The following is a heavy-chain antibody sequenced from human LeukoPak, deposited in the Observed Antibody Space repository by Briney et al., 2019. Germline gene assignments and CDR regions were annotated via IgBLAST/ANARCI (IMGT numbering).Heavy chain of an antibody. J-gene: IGHJ3*02. CDR2: IIPIFGTA. CDR1: GGTFSSYA. V-gene: IGHV1-69*05. D-gene: IGHD3-22*01. Sequence: EASVKVSCKASGGTFSSYAISWVRQAPGQGLEWMGGIIPIFGTANYAQKFQGRVTITTDESTSTAYVELSSLRSEDTAVYYCASQVNTYYYDSSGYGAFDIWGQGTMVTVSS. CDR3: ASQVNTYYYDSSGYGAFDI.